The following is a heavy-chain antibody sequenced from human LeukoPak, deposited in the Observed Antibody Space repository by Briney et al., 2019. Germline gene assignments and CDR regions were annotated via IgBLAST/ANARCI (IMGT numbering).Heavy chain of an antibody. Sequence: GGSLRLSCAASAFTFSSYGMHWVRQTPGKGLEWVAFMRYDGVNKFYGDSVKRRFTISRDYPKNTLYAQMQRLIPEDPGLYYCANPQEADIWVPDYWGQGTLVTVSS. D-gene: IGHD3-9*01. CDR1: AFTFSSYG. J-gene: IGHJ4*02. CDR3: ANPQEADIWVPDY. CDR2: MRYDGVNK. V-gene: IGHV3-30*02.